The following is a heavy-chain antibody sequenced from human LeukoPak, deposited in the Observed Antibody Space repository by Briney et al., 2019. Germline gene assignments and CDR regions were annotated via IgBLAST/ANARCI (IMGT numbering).Heavy chain of an antibody. CDR1: GGSISSSSYY. J-gene: IGHJ4*02. V-gene: IGHV4-61*02. Sequence: PSETLSLTCTVSGGSISSSSYYWGWIRQPAGKGLEWIGRIYTSGSTNYNPSLKSRVTMSVDTSKNQFSLKLSSVTAADTAVYYCARDQGRYTYAYGIFDYWGQGTLVTVSS. CDR2: IYTSGST. D-gene: IGHD5-18*01. CDR3: ARDQGRYTYAYGIFDY.